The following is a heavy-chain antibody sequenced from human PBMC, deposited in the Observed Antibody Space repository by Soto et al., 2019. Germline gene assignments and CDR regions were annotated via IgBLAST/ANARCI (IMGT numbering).Heavy chain of an antibody. CDR1: GYTFTSYG. Sequence: ASVKVSCKASGYTFTSYGISWVRQAPGQGLEWMGWISAYNGNTNYAQKLQGRVTMTTDTSTSTAYMELRSLRSDDTAVYYCARVFSSGWYRGSPYYFDYWGQGTLVT. D-gene: IGHD6-19*01. J-gene: IGHJ4*02. CDR2: ISAYNGNT. V-gene: IGHV1-18*01. CDR3: ARVFSSGWYRGSPYYFDY.